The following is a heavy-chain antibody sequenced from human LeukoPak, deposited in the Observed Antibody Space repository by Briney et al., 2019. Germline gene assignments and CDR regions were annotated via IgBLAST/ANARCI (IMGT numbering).Heavy chain of an antibody. CDR3: ARGPVLAYCGGDCQGDAFDI. V-gene: IGHV3-33*08. D-gene: IGHD2-21*02. Sequence: GGSLRLSCSASGFTFSTYGMHWVRQAPGKGLEWVAIIWYDGSNKYYADSVKGRFTISRDNSKNTLYLQMNSLRAEDTAVYYCARGPVLAYCGGDCQGDAFDIWGQGTMVTVSS. J-gene: IGHJ3*02. CDR2: IWYDGSNK. CDR1: GFTFSTYG.